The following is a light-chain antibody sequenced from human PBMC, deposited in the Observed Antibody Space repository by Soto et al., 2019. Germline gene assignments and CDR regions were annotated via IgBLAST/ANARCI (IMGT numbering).Light chain of an antibody. V-gene: IGKV1-5*03. J-gene: IGKJ1*01. Sequence: DIQMSQSPSTLSASVGDRVTITCRASQSIDTWLAWYQQKPGRAPKLLIYTASSLESRVPSRFSGSGSGTEFTLTISSLQPDDFATYYCQQYNSYSFGQGTKVDIK. CDR1: QSIDTW. CDR2: TAS. CDR3: QQYNSYS.